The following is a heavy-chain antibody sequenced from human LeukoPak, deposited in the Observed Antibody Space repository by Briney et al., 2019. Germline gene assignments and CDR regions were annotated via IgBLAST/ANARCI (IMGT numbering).Heavy chain of an antibody. CDR2: FDPEDGET. D-gene: IGHD3-10*01. Sequence: GASVKVSCKVSGYTLTELSMHWVRQAPGKGLEWMGGFDPEDGETIYAKKFQGRVTMTEDTSTDTAYMELSSLRCEDTAVYYCATGDGSGSYSHFDYWGQGTLVTVSS. J-gene: IGHJ4*02. CDR3: ATGDGSGSYSHFDY. CDR1: GYTLTELS. V-gene: IGHV1-24*01.